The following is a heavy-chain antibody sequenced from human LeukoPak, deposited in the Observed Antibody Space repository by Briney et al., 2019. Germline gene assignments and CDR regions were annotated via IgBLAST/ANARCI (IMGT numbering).Heavy chain of an antibody. CDR1: GFTFSSYG. J-gene: IGHJ6*02. V-gene: IGHV3-33*01. CDR2: ICYDGSDK. D-gene: IGHD3-9*01. Sequence: GGSLRLSCAASGFTFSSYGMHWVRQAPGKGLEWVAVICYDGSDKYYADSVKGRFTISRDNSKNTLYLQMNSLRAEDTAVYYCARDPYYDILTPWYYGMDVWGQGTTVTVSS. CDR3: ARDPYYDILTPWYYGMDV.